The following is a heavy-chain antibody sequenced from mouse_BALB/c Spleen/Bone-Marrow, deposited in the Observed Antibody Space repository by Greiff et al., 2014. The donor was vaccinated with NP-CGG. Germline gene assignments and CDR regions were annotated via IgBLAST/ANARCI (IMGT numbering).Heavy chain of an antibody. CDR3: ARERDYDYAYAMDY. J-gene: IGHJ4*01. CDR1: GFKIKDTY. D-gene: IGHD2-4*01. V-gene: IGHV14-3*02. CDR2: IDPANGNT. Sequence: VQLKESGAELVKPGASVKLSCTASGFKIKDTYMHWVKQRPEQGLEWIGRIDPANGNTKYDQKFQGKATITADTSSNTAYLQLSSLTSEDTAVYYCARERDYDYAYAMDYWGQGTSVTVSS.